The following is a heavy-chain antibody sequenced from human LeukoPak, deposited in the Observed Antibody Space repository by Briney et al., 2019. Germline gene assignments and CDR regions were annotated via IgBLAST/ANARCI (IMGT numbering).Heavy chain of an antibody. CDR3: ARGPAADY. CDR2: INHSGST. V-gene: IGHV4-34*01. D-gene: IGHD2-15*01. Sequence: PSETLSLTCAVYGGPFSGYYWSWIRQPPGKGLEWIGEINHSGSTNYNPSLKSRVTISVDTSKNQFSLKLSSVTAAGTAVYYCARGPAADYWGQGTLVTVSS. CDR1: GGPFSGYY. J-gene: IGHJ4*02.